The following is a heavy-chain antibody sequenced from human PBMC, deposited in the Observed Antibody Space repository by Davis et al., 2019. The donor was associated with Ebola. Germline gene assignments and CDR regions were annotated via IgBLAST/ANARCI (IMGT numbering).Heavy chain of an antibody. CDR1: GFTFSGYW. J-gene: IGHJ3*02. Sequence: GESLKISCAASGFTFSGYWMSWVRQAPGKGLVWVSRINSDGSTTDYADSVKGRFTISRDNAKNTLFLQMNSLRAEDTAVYYCARVSSGWGAFDIWGRGTMVTVSS. CDR2: INSDGSTT. D-gene: IGHD6-19*01. V-gene: IGHV3-74*01. CDR3: ARVSSGWGAFDI.